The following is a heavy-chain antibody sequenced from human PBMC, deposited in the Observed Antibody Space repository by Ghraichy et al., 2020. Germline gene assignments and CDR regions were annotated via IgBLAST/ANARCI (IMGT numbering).Heavy chain of an antibody. CDR3: ATKNDYPI. D-gene: IGHD4-11*01. J-gene: IGHJ4*02. CDR1: GVSITNNIW. V-gene: IGHV4-4*02. CDR2: IYHSGDT. Sequence: SETLSLTCTVSGVSITNNIWLTWVRQPPGKGLEWIGEIYHSGDTNYNPSFKSRVTISLDKSKNQFSLVLTSVTAADTAVYYCATKNDYPIWGQGTLVTVSS.